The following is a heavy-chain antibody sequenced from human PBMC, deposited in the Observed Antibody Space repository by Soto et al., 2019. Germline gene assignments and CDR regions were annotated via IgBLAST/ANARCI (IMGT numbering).Heavy chain of an antibody. CDR2: IKQDGSEK. V-gene: IGHV3-7*01. Sequence: GGSLRLSCAASGFTFSSYWMSWVRQAPGKGLEWVANIKQDGSEKYYVDSVKGRFTISRGNAKNSLYLQMNSLRAEDTAVYYCARGDYDFWSGRIGAFDIWGQGTMVTVSS. CDR1: GFTFSSYW. J-gene: IGHJ3*02. D-gene: IGHD3-3*01. CDR3: ARGDYDFWSGRIGAFDI.